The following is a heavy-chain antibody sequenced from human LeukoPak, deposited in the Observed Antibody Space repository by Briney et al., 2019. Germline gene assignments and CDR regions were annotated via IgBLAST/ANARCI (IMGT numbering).Heavy chain of an antibody. D-gene: IGHD3-22*01. J-gene: IGHJ5*02. CDR2: IIPILGIA. V-gene: IGHV1-69*04. CDR3: ARDLYDSSGLSPWFDP. Sequence: ASVKVSCKASGGTFSSYAISWVRPAPGQGLEWMGRIIPILGIANYAQKFQGRVTITADKSTSTAYMELSSLRSEDTAVYYCARDLYDSSGLSPWFDPWGQGTLVTVSS. CDR1: GGTFSSYA.